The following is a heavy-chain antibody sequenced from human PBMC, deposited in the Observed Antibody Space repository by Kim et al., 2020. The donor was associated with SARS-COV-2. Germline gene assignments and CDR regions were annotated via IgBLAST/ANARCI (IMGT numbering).Heavy chain of an antibody. CDR2: INHSGST. CDR3: ARGGSPCSSTSCYLFVYYYYYGMDV. V-gene: IGHV4-34*01. D-gene: IGHD2-2*01. CDR1: GGSFSGYY. Sequence: SETLSLTCAVYGGSFSGYYWSWIRQPPGKGLEWIGEINHSGSTNYNPSLKSRVTISVDTSKNQFSLKLSSVTAADTAVYYCARGGSPCSSTSCYLFVYYYYYGMDVWGQGTTVTVSS. J-gene: IGHJ6*02.